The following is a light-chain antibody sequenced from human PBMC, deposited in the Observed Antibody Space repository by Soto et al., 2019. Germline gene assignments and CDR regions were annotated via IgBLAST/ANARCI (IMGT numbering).Light chain of an antibody. Sequence: DIQMTQSPSSLSASVGDKVTITCPASQGISNYLAWYQQKPGKVPTLLIYSASTLQSGVPSRFSGSGAGTAFTLTSSSLLPQDVATYYCQRYDSAPWTFGQGTKVEIK. J-gene: IGKJ1*01. CDR2: SAS. CDR1: QGISNY. CDR3: QRYDSAPWT. V-gene: IGKV1-27*01.